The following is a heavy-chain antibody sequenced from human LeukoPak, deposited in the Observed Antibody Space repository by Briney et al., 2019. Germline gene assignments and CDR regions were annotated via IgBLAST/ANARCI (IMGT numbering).Heavy chain of an antibody. D-gene: IGHD3-10*01. CDR1: GFTFDDYA. CDR2: ISWNSGSI. Sequence: GRSLRLSCAASGFTFDDYATHWVRQAPGKGLEWVSGISWNSGSIGYADSVKGRFTISRDNAKNSLYLQMNSLRAEDTALYYCAKDKIGEPPYYFDYWGQGTLVTVSS. J-gene: IGHJ4*02. CDR3: AKDKIGEPPYYFDY. V-gene: IGHV3-9*01.